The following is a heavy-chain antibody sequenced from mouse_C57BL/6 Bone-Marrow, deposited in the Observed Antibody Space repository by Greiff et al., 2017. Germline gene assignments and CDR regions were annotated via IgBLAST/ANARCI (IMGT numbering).Heavy chain of an antibody. J-gene: IGHJ4*01. D-gene: IGHD1-1*01. CDR1: GFTFSDYY. CDR2: ISNGGGST. CDR3: ARQGLLRYYYYAMDY. Sequence: EVKVVESGGGLVQPGGSLKLSCAASGFTFSDYYMYWVRQTPEKRLEWVAYISNGGGSTYYPDTVKGRFTISRDNAKNTLYLQMSRLKSEETAMYYCARQGLLRYYYYAMDYWGQGTSVTVSS. V-gene: IGHV5-12*01.